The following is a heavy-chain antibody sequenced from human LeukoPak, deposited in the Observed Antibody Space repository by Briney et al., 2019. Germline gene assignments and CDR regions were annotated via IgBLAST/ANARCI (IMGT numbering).Heavy chain of an antibody. CDR1: GGSFSGYY. V-gene: IGHV4-59*08. J-gene: IGHJ4*02. CDR3: ATSRYYDSSGYYNY. D-gene: IGHD3-22*01. CDR2: IYYSGST. Sequence: PSETLSLTCAVYGGSFSGYYWSWIRQPPGKGLEWIGYIYYSGSTNYNPSLKSRVTISVDTSKNQFSLKLSSVTAADTAVYYCATSRYYDSSGYYNYWGQGTLVTVSS.